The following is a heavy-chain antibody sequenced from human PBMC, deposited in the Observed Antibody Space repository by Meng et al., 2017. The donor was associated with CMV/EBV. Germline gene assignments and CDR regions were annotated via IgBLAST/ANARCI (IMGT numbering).Heavy chain of an antibody. D-gene: IGHD6-13*01. CDR1: GYSYTSYW. CDR2: IYPGDSDT. J-gene: IGHJ6*02. CDR3: ARTNTPQYSSSWYRYYYYGMDV. V-gene: IGHV5-51*01. Sequence: KVSCKGSGYSYTSYWIGWVRQMPGKGLEWMGIIYPGDSDTRYRPSFQGQVTISADKSISTAYLQWSSLKASDTAMYYCARTNTPQYSSSWYRYYYYGMDVWGQGTTVTVSS.